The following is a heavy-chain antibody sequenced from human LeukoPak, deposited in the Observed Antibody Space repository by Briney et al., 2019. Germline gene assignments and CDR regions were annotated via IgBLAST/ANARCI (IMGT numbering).Heavy chain of an antibody. CDR2: ISSSSSTI. D-gene: IGHD6-13*01. Sequence: GGSLRLSRAASGFTFSSYRMNWVRHSRGKGLECLSYISSSSSTIYYADSVKGRFTISRDNAKNSLYLQINSLRDEDTAVYYCARSVSIAAAGSFDYWGQGTLVTVSS. CDR1: GFTFSSYR. J-gene: IGHJ4*02. V-gene: IGHV3-48*02. CDR3: ARSVSIAAAGSFDY.